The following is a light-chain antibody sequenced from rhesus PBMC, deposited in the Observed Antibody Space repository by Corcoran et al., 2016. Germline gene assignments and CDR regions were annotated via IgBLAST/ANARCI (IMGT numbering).Light chain of an antibody. CDR2: GVS. CDR3: MQGLEFPFT. V-gene: IGKV2S20*01. CDR1: QSLLDTEFGNTS. J-gene: IGKJ4*01. Sequence: DIVMTQIPRSLSVTPGEAASISCRSSQSLLDTEFGNTSLEWDLQKQGPSPPPLIYGVSNRAPGVPDRFSGSGSEPDFTLKISRVEAEDVGVYYCMQGLEFPFTFGGGTKVEIK.